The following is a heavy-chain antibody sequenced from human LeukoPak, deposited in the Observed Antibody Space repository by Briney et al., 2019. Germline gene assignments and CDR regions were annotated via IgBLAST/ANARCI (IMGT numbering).Heavy chain of an antibody. CDR1: GYTFTGYY. J-gene: IGHJ5*02. D-gene: IGHD6-13*01. CDR2: INPNSGGT. CDR3: AREALSVAAAVNWFDP. Sequence: GASVKVSCKASGYTFTGYYMHWVRQAPGQGLEWMGWINPNSGGTNYAQKFQGRVTMTRDTSISTAYMELSRLRSDDTAVYYCAREALSVAAAVNWFDPWGQGTLVTVSS. V-gene: IGHV1-2*02.